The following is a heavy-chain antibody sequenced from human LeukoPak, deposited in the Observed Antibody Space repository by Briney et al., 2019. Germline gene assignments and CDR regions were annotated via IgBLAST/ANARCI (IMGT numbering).Heavy chain of an antibody. Sequence: GGSLRLSCAASGFTSSSYGMHWVRQAPGKGLEWVAFIRYDGSNKYYADSVKGRFTISRDNSKNTLYLQMNSLRAEDTAVYYCAKEVDYYYYMDVWGKGTTVTISS. CDR3: AKEVDYYYYMDV. CDR1: GFTSSSYG. J-gene: IGHJ6*03. V-gene: IGHV3-30*02. CDR2: IRYDGSNK.